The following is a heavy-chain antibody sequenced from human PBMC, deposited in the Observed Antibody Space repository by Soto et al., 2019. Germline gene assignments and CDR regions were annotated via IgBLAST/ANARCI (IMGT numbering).Heavy chain of an antibody. J-gene: IGHJ4*02. V-gene: IGHV4-30-2*01. CDR3: ASGIAARPKDPIFDY. Sequence: QLQLQESGSGLVKPSQTLSLTCAVSGGSISSGGYSWSWIRQPPGKGLEWIGYIYHSGSTYYNPYHKCRVTISVDRSKNQFSLKLSSVTAADTAVYYCASGIAARPKDPIFDYWGQGTLVTVSS. CDR1: GGSISSGGYS. CDR2: IYHSGST. D-gene: IGHD6-6*01.